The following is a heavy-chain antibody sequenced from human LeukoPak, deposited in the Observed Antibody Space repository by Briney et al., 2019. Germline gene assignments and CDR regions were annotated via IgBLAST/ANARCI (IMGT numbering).Heavy chain of an antibody. D-gene: IGHD3-10*01. CDR1: GGSMSSHY. Sequence: PSETLSLTCSVSGGSMSSHYWTWIRQPPGKGLEWIGYIYYSGSTSYNPSLKSRVTISVDTSKNQFSLKLSSVTAADTAVYYCARHKGYYGSGKRFDPWGQGTLVTVSS. CDR3: ARHKGYYGSGKRFDP. V-gene: IGHV4-59*08. J-gene: IGHJ5*02. CDR2: IYYSGST.